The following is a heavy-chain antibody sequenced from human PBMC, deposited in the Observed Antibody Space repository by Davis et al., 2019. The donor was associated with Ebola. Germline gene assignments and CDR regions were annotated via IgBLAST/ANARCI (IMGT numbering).Heavy chain of an antibody. D-gene: IGHD2-8*02. CDR1: GNSFASHW. V-gene: IGHV5-51*01. CDR3: ASTRRTITGMEDAFDI. J-gene: IGHJ3*02. CDR2: TFTGYSDT. Sequence: GESLKISCHDSGNSFASHWLGWVRQLPGKGLEWVGTTFTGYSDTRYNPSFRGEVTISADKSTKTAFLQWSSLKASDTAMYYCASTRRTITGMEDAFDIWGQGTMVTVSS.